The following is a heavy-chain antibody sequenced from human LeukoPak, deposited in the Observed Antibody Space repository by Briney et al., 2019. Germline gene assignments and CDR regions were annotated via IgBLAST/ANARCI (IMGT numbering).Heavy chain of an antibody. CDR2: TKPDGSEK. V-gene: IGHV3-7*05. CDR1: GFAFSSYW. Sequence: GGSLRLSCAASGFAFSSYWMSWVRQAPGKGLEWVANTKPDGSEKDYVDSVKGRFTISRDNAKKSLYLQMNSLRAEDTAVYYCARIGGWFGNDYWGQGTLVTVSS. J-gene: IGHJ4*02. CDR3: ARIGGWFGNDY. D-gene: IGHD3-10*01.